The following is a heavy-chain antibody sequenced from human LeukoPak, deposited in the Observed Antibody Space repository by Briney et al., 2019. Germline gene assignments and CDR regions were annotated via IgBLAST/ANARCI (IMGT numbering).Heavy chain of an antibody. CDR2: INPNSGGT. V-gene: IGHV1-2*06. CDR1: GYTFTVYY. J-gene: IGHJ3*02. Sequence: GASVKVSCKASGYTFTVYYMHWVRQAPGQGLEWMGRINPNSGGTNYAQKFQGRVTMTRDTSISTAYMELSRLRSDDTAVYYCARGAYYYDSSGPYDAFDIWGQGTTVTVSS. CDR3: ARGAYYYDSSGPYDAFDI. D-gene: IGHD3-22*01.